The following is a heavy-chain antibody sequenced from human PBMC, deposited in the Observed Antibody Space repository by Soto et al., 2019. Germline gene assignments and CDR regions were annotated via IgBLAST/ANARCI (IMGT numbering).Heavy chain of an antibody. CDR3: ARDKGYDFWSGYQVYYYYYGMDV. V-gene: IGHV1-18*04. CDR2: ISAYNGNT. CDR1: GYTFTSYG. J-gene: IGHJ6*02. D-gene: IGHD3-3*01. Sequence: ASVKVSCKASGYTFTSYGISWVRQAPGQGLEWMGWISAYNGNTNYAQKLQGRVTMTTDTSTSTAYMELRSLRSDDTAVYYCARDKGYDFWSGYQVYYYYYGMDVWGQGTTVTVS.